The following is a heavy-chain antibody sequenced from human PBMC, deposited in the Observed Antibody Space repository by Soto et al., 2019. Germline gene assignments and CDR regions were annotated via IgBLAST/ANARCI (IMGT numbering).Heavy chain of an antibody. CDR1: GFTFDDYA. J-gene: IGHJ4*02. CDR2: ISWNSGSI. CDR3: AKAPFSGYRYVYYFDY. V-gene: IGHV3-9*01. D-gene: IGHD5-12*01. Sequence: PGGSLRLSCAASGFTFDDYAMHWVRQAPGKGLEWVSGISWNSGSIGYADPVKGRFTISRDNAKNSLYLQMNSLRAEDTALFYCAKAPFSGYRYVYYFDYWGQGTLVTVSS.